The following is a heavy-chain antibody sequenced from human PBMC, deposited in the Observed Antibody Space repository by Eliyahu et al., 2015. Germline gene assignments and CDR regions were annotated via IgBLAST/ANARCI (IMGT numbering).Heavy chain of an antibody. J-gene: IGHJ4*02. CDR1: GFTFGTYW. V-gene: IGHV3-7*01. CDR2: MNEDGSEK. Sequence: EVQLVESGGGLVQPGGSLRLSCAASGFTFGTYWMTWVRQAPGKGLEWVANMNEDGSEKNYVDSVKGRFTMSRDNAKNSLFLQMNSLRAEDTAVYYCARELHGGPDYWGQGTLVTVSS. D-gene: IGHD5-24*01. CDR3: ARELHGGPDY.